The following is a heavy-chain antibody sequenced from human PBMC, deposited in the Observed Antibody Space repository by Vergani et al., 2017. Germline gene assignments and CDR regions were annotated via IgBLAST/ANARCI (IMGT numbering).Heavy chain of an antibody. CDR2: IDPSDSYT. CDR1: GYSFTSYW. J-gene: IGHJ5*02. D-gene: IGHD2-2*01. Sequence: EVQLVQSGAEVKKPGESLRISCKGSGYSFTSYWISWVRQMPGKGLEWMGRIDPSDSYTNYSPSFQGHGTISADKSISTAYLQWSSLKASDTAMYYCARLGVPAASVGWFDPWGQGTLVTVSS. V-gene: IGHV5-10-1*01. CDR3: ARLGVPAASVGWFDP.